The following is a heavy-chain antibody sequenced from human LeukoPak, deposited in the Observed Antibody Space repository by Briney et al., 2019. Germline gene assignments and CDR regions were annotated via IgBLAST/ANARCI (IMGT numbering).Heavy chain of an antibody. D-gene: IGHD6-13*01. V-gene: IGHV3-23*01. J-gene: IGHJ4*02. CDR2: FSGSGGST. Sequence: PGGSLRLSCAASGFTFSSYTMSWVRQAPGRGLEWVSAFSGSGGSTYYADSVKGRFTISRDNSKNTLYLQMNSLVSEDTAVYYCAKMYSISWPPLPYYFDYWGQGTLVTVSS. CDR3: AKMYSISWPPLPYYFDY. CDR1: GFTFSSYT.